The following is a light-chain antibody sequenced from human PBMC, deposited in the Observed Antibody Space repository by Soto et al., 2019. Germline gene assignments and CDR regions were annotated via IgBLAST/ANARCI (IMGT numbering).Light chain of an antibody. V-gene: IGKV3-20*01. J-gene: IGKJ4*01. CDR1: QSVSSSY. CDR2: GAS. Sequence: EIVLTQSPGTLSLSPGERATLSCRASQSVSSSYLAWYQQKPGQAPRLLIYGASSRATGIPDRFSGSVSGTFFTLTISRLEAEDFAVYYCQQYGSSPRITFGGGTKVEIK. CDR3: QQYGSSPRIT.